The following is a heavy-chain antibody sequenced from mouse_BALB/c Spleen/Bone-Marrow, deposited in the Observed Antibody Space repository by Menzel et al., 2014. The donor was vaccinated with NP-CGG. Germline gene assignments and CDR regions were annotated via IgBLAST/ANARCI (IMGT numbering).Heavy chain of an antibody. Sequence: QVQLQQPGAELAKPGASVKMSCEASGYTFTSYWMHWVKQRPGQGLEWIGYINPSTGYTDYNQKFNDKATLTADKSSSTAYMQLSSLTSKDSAVYYCARGNPLYAMDYWGQGTSVTVSS. CDR1: GYTFTSYW. CDR3: ARGNPLYAMDY. CDR2: INPSTGYT. V-gene: IGHV1-7*01. D-gene: IGHD2-1*01. J-gene: IGHJ4*01.